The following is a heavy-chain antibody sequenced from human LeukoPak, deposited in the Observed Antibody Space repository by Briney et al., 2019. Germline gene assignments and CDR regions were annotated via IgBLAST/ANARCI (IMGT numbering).Heavy chain of an antibody. CDR3: ARVAYSGWADY. Sequence: GGSLRLSCAASGFTFSSYWMSWVRQAPGKGLEWVANIKHDGSEKYYVDSVKGRFTISRDNAKNSLYLQMNSLRAEDTAVYYCARVAYSGWADYWGQGTLVTVSS. CDR2: IKHDGSEK. J-gene: IGHJ4*02. V-gene: IGHV3-7*01. D-gene: IGHD6-19*01. CDR1: GFTFSSYW.